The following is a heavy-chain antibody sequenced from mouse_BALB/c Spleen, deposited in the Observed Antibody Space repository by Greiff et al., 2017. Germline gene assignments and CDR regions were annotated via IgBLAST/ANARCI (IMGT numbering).Heavy chain of an antibody. D-gene: IGHD1-1*01. CDR3: TREGDYGSSYFDY. Sequence: EVQVVESGGGLVKPGGSLKLSCAASGFTFSSYTMSWVRQTPEKRLEWVATISSGGSYTYYPDSVKGRFTISRDNAKNTLYLQMSSLKSEDTAMYYCTREGDYGSSYFDYWGQGTTLTVAS. CDR1: GFTFSSYT. CDR2: ISSGGSYT. J-gene: IGHJ2*01. V-gene: IGHV5-6-4*01.